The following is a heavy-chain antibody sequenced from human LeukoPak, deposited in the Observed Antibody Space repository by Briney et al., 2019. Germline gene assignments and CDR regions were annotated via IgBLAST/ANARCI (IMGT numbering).Heavy chain of an antibody. CDR3: VREPAYTGTWWYPDL. CDR1: GFTFSNYD. J-gene: IGHJ2*01. Sequence: GGSLRLSCVASGFTFSNYDMHWVRQGTGKGLEWIAAIDPAGQTWYSDSVKGRFTISRENAKNALYLQMDSLRAADTAVYYCVREPAYTGTWWYPDLWGRGTLVTVAS. D-gene: IGHD3-16*01. CDR2: IDPAGQT. V-gene: IGHV3-13*01.